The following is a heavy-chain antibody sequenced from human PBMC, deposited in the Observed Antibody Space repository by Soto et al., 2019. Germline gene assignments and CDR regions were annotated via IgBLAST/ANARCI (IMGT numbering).Heavy chain of an antibody. CDR1: GVSFSSYR. V-gene: IGHV3-48*02. CDR2: ISSSSSTI. CDR3: ASQEAYGDYAYYYVMDV. Sequence: GGSLRLYCAVSGVSFSSYRMNWVSQAPGKGLEWVSYISSSSSTIYYADSVKGRFTISRDNAKNSLYLQMNSLRDEDTAAYYCASQEAYGDYAYYYVMDVWGQGTTVTVSS. D-gene: IGHD4-17*01. J-gene: IGHJ6*02.